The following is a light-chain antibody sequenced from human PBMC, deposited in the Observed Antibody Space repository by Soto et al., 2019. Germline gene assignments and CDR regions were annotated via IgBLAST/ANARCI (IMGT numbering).Light chain of an antibody. CDR3: QQYNNLRT. V-gene: IGKV3-15*01. Sequence: EIVMTQSPATLSVSPGDTATLSCRASQTVSSNLAWYQQKPGQAPRLLIYAASTRATDIPARFSGSGSGTEFTLTISSLQSEDFAVYYCQQYNNLRTFGRGTKREIK. CDR1: QTVSSN. CDR2: AAS. J-gene: IGKJ1*01.